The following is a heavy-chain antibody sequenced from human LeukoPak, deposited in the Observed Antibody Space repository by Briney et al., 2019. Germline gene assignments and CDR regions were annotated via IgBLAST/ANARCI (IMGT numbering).Heavy chain of an antibody. Sequence: PGGSLRLSCAASGFTFSSYGMHWVRQAPGKGLEWAAVISYDGSNKYYADSVKGRFTISRDNSKNALYLQMNSLRAEDTAVYYCAKDIAAGTVYYYYYGMDVWGQGTTVTVSS. CDR3: AKDIAAGTVYYYYYGMDV. V-gene: IGHV3-30*18. CDR2: ISYDGSNK. J-gene: IGHJ6*02. D-gene: IGHD6-13*01. CDR1: GFTFSSYG.